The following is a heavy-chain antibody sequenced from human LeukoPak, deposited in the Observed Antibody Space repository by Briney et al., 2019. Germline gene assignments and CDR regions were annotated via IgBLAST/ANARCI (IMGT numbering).Heavy chain of an antibody. CDR2: SSPFNGNT. CDR1: GYTFSNYG. V-gene: IGHV1-18*01. Sequence: ASVKVSCKTSGYTFSNYGISWVRPAPGQGLEWMGWSSPFNGNTNYAQQLQGRVTMSTDTSTSTAYMELRALRLDDTAVYYCARDTGVLWFGELPSNNWFDPWGQGTLVTVSS. D-gene: IGHD3-10*01. J-gene: IGHJ5*02. CDR3: ARDTGVLWFGELPSNNWFDP.